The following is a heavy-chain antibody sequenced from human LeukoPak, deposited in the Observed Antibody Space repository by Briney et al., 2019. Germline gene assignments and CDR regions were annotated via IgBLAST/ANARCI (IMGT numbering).Heavy chain of an antibody. CDR3: ARNRDLGPAEYFQH. V-gene: IGHV1-69*13. D-gene: IGHD2/OR15-2a*01. Sequence: ASVKVSFRASGGTFSSYAISWGRQAPGQGLEWMGGIIPICGAANYAQKCQGGGPITADESTTTAYMELSSLRSEDTAVYYCARNRDLGPAEYFQHWGQGTLVTVSS. J-gene: IGHJ1*01. CDR1: GGTFSSYA. CDR2: IIPICGAA.